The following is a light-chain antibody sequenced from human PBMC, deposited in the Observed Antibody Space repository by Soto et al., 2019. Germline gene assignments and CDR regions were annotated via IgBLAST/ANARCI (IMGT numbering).Light chain of an antibody. CDR3: MQGQQIHRT. J-gene: IGKJ1*01. CDR1: QSLLDSNGYNY. Sequence: DIVMTQSPLFLPVTPGEPASVSCRSSQSLLDSNGYNYLDWYLQKPGQSPQLLIYMGSTRASGVSDRFSGSGSGTYFTLKISRVEDADVGVYYCMQGQQIHRTLRQGTKVDIK. V-gene: IGKV2-28*01. CDR2: MGS.